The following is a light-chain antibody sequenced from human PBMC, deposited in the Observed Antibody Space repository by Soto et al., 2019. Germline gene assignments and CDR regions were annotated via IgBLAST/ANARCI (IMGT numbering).Light chain of an antibody. J-gene: IGLJ1*01. CDR3: CSYAGSSTFV. V-gene: IGLV2-23*02. CDR1: RSDVGSYNH. CDR2: GVT. Sequence: HSALTQPASVSGSPGQPITISCTGTRSDVGSYNHVSWYQRHPGKAPKLIIYGVTKRPSAVSDRFSGSKSGNTASLTIFGLQAEDEGDYYCCSYAGSSTFVFGTGTKLTVL.